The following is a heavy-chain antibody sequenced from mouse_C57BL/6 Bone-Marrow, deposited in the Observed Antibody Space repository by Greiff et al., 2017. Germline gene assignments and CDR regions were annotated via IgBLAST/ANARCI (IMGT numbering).Heavy chain of an antibody. J-gene: IGHJ2*01. CDR1: GFTFSSYG. CDR3: ARGGGLDY. Sequence: EVKLVESGGDLVKPGGSLKLSCAASGFTFSSYGMSWVRQTPDKRLEWVATISSGGGYTEYPDSVKGRFTISRDNAKNTLYLQMISLKSEDTALNSCARGGGLDYWGQGTTLTGSS. CDR2: ISSGGGYT. D-gene: IGHD3-3*01. V-gene: IGHV5-6*02.